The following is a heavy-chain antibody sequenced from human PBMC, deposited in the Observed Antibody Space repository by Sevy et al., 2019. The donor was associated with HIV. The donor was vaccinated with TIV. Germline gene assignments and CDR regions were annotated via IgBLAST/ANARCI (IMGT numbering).Heavy chain of an antibody. V-gene: IGHV3-7*01. D-gene: IGHD1-20*01. CDR1: GFSFSSHW. Sequence: GGSLRLSCAASGFSFSSHWMSWVRQAPGKGLEWVANIKEDGNEKYYVDSVKGRFTISRDNAKKSLYLQMNSLRAEDTAVYYCAKYDWNHLDYWGQRTLVTVSS. CDR2: IKEDGNEK. CDR3: AKYDWNHLDY. J-gene: IGHJ4*02.